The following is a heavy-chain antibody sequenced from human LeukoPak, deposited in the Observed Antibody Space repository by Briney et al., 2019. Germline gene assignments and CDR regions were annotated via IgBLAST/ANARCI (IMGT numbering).Heavy chain of an antibody. CDR1: GGSISSYY. CDR3: ARAVWQQPFDY. J-gene: IGHJ4*02. D-gene: IGHD6-13*01. Sequence: SETLSLTCTVSGGSISSYYWSWIRQAAGKGLEWIGRIYTSGSTNYNPSLQSRVTMSVDTSKQQFSMKLSSVTAADTAVYYCARAVWQQPFDYWGQGTLATVTS. V-gene: IGHV4-4*07. CDR2: IYTSGST.